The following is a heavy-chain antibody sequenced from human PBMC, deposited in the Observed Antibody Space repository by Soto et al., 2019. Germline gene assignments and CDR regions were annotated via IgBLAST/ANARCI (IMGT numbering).Heavy chain of an antibody. J-gene: IGHJ6*02. CDR3: ARLYGDYGYYYYYGMDV. D-gene: IGHD4-17*01. Sequence: EVQLVESGGGLVKPGASLRLSCAASGFTFISYSMNWVRQAPGKVLEWVSSISSSSSYIYYADSVKGRFTISRDNAKNSLYLQMNSLRAEDTAVYYCARLYGDYGYYYYYGMDVWGQGTTVTVSS. CDR2: ISSSSSYI. CDR1: GFTFISYS. V-gene: IGHV3-21*01.